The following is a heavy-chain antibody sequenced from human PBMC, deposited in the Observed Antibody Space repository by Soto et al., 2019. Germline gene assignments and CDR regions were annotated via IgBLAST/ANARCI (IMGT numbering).Heavy chain of an antibody. D-gene: IGHD3-10*01. CDR2: IYYSGST. Sequence: SETLSLTCTVSGGSISSYYWSWIRQPPGKGLEWIGYIYYSGSTNYNPSLKSRVTISVHTSKNQFSLKLSSVTAADTAVYYCARELFGRSVWFDPWGQGTLVTVS. V-gene: IGHV4-59*01. CDR1: GGSISSYY. J-gene: IGHJ5*02. CDR3: ARELFGRSVWFDP.